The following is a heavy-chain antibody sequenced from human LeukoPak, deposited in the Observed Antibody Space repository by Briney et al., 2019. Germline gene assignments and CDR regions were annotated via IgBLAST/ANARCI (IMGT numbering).Heavy chain of an antibody. V-gene: IGHV4-39*01. D-gene: IGHD1-1*01. CDR3: ARGLPSNMEPFDY. CDR1: GGSISSSRYY. Sequence: PSETLSLTCTISGGSISSSRYYWGWIRQPPGKGLEWIGSIFFSGTTYYNPSLKSRVTISVDTSKNQFSLKLSSVTAADTAVYYCARGLPSNMEPFDYWGQGTLVTVSS. CDR2: IFFSGTT. J-gene: IGHJ4*02.